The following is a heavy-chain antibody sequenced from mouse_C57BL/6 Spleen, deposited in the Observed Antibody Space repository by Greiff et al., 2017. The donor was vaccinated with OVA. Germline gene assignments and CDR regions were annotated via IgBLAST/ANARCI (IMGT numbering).Heavy chain of an antibody. J-gene: IGHJ3*01. Sequence: QVQLKQPGTELVKPGASVKLSCKASGYTFTSYWMHWVKQRPGQGLEWIGNINPSNGGTNYNEKFKSKATLTVDKSSSTAYMQLSSLTSEDSAVYYCARGGMPGAWFAYWGQVTLVTVSA. CDR2: INPSNGGT. D-gene: IGHD2-10*02. V-gene: IGHV1-53*01. CDR3: ARGGMPGAWFAY. CDR1: GYTFTSYW.